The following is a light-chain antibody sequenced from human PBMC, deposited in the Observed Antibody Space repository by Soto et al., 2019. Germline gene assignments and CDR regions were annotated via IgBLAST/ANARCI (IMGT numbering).Light chain of an antibody. CDR3: HQYNNWPPLT. CDR1: QSVRSD. V-gene: IGKV3-15*01. CDR2: GAS. J-gene: IGKJ4*01. Sequence: EIVLTQSPATLSVSPGERATLSCRASQSVRSDLAWYQQKPGQTPRLLIYGASSRATGVPARFSGSGSGTEFPLTISSPQSEDSAVYYCHQYNNWPPLTFGGGPKVEIK.